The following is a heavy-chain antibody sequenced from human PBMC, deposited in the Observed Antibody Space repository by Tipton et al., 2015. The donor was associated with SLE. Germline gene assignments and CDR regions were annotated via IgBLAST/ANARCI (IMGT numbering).Heavy chain of an antibody. CDR3: AKDFSNYGDYVGYFDL. CDR1: GFTFSTYG. Sequence: SLRLSCAASGFTFSTYGMHWVRQAPGKGLEWVAFIRYDGINEYYADSVKGRFTIFRDNSKNTLYLQMNRLSAEDTAVYYCAKDFSNYGDYVGYFDLWGRGTLVIVSS. D-gene: IGHD4-17*01. V-gene: IGHV3-30*02. CDR2: IRYDGINE. J-gene: IGHJ2*01.